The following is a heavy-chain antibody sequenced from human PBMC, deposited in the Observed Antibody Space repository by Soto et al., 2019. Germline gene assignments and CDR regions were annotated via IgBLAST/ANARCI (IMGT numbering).Heavy chain of an antibody. CDR3: ARDLRAVGMASRFDP. V-gene: IGHV3-11*01. CDR2: IGNRGTGI. CDR1: GFTFGDYY. J-gene: IGHJ5*02. Sequence: LRLSCAASGFTFGDYYMTWIRQAPGKGLEWVSFIGNRGTGIYYADSVKGRFTIFRDNAKNSLYLQMNSLRAEDTAMYYCARDLRAVGMASRFDPWGQGTLVTVSS. D-gene: IGHD6-13*01.